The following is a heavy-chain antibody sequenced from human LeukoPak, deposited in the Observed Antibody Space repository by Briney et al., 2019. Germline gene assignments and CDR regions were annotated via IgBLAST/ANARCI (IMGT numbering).Heavy chain of an antibody. D-gene: IGHD6-19*01. CDR1: GGTFSSYS. J-gene: IGHJ4*02. Sequence: ASVKVSCKASGGTFSSYSMNWVRQAPGKGLEWVSVIYSGGSTYYADSVKGRFTISRDNSKNTLYLQMGSLRAEDMAVYYCARDLGSSGYDYWGQGTLVTVSS. CDR3: ARDLGSSGYDY. V-gene: IGHV3-66*01. CDR2: IYSGGST.